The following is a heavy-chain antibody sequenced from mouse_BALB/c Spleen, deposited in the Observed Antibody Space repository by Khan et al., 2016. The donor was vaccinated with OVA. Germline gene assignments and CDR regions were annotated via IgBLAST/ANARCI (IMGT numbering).Heavy chain of an antibody. J-gene: IGHJ4*01. CDR1: GFTFSSYV. CDR3: ARRRGLTTATVIYYVMDY. CDR2: ISSGSTYA. V-gene: IGHV5-9-3*01. Sequence: EVQLQESGGDLVKPGGSLKLSCAASGFTFSSYVMSWVRQTPEKRLEWVATISSGSTYAYYPDSVKGRFTISRDNARNTLYLHVSSLRTEDTAMYYCARRRGLTTATVIYYVMDYWGQGTSVTVS. D-gene: IGHD1-2*01.